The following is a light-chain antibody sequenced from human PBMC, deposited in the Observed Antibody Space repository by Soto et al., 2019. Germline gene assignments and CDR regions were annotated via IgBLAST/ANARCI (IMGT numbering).Light chain of an antibody. CDR3: QQLNSYLALT. J-gene: IGKJ4*01. CDR1: QGISSY. CDR2: AAS. V-gene: IGKV1-9*01. Sequence: DLQLTQSPSCLSESVGHRDTITCRASQGISSYIAWYQQKPGKAPKLLIYAASTLQSGVPSRFSGSGSGTEFTLTISSLQPEDFATYYCQQLNSYLALTFGGGTKVDI.